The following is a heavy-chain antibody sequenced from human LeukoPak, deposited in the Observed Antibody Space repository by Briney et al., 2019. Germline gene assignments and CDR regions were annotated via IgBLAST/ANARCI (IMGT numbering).Heavy chain of an antibody. CDR3: ARDSDDSSWGLCYLLY. D-gene: IGHD3-22*01. CDR1: GFTFSSYG. V-gene: IGHV3-7*04. Sequence: GGSLRLSCAASGFTFSSYGLSWVRQAPGKGLEWVANIKQDGSDKYYVDSVKGRFTISRDNAKNSLAVQMNSLRAEDTAVYYCARDSDDSSWGLCYLLYWGQGNLVTVSS. J-gene: IGHJ4*02. CDR2: IKQDGSDK.